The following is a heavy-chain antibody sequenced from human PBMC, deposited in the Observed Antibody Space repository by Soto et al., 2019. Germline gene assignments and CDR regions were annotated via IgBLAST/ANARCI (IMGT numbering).Heavy chain of an antibody. D-gene: IGHD3-10*01. CDR2: ISAYNGNT. CDR1: GYTFTSYG. CDR3: ASVKGYFFGSGSYYPFDY. Sequence: QVQLVQSGAELKKPGASVKVSCKASGYTFTSYGIRWVRHAPGPGLEWMGWISAYNGNTNSAQKLQDRVTMTTDTSTSTAYMELRSLRSDATALYSCASVKGYFFGSGSYYPFDYWGQGTLVTVSS. V-gene: IGHV1-18*01. J-gene: IGHJ4*02.